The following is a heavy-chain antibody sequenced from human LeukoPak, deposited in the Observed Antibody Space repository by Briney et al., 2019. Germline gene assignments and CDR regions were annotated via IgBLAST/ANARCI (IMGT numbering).Heavy chain of an antibody. CDR3: ARVMVRGVIPYYYYYMDV. J-gene: IGHJ6*03. CDR2: IYYSGST. V-gene: IGHV4-59*01. D-gene: IGHD3-10*01. CDR1: GGSISSYY. Sequence: SETLSLTCTVSGGSISSYYWSWIRQPPGKGLEWIGYIYYSGSTNYNPSLKSRVTISVDTSKNQFSLKLSSVTAADTAVYYCARVMVRGVIPYYYYYMDVWGKGTTVTISS.